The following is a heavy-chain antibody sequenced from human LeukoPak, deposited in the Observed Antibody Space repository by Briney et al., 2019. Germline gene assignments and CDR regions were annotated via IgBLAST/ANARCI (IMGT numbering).Heavy chain of an antibody. Sequence: GGSLRLSCAASGFTFSNYWMTWVRQAPGKGLEWVANIKQDGTEKYYVDSVKGRFTISRDNAENSLYLQMNSLRAEDTAVYCCTRDTGCPGGTCYSFYDYWGQGTLVTVSS. J-gene: IGHJ4*02. D-gene: IGHD2-15*01. CDR3: TRDTGCPGGTCYSFYDY. V-gene: IGHV3-7*01. CDR2: IKQDGTEK. CDR1: GFTFSNYW.